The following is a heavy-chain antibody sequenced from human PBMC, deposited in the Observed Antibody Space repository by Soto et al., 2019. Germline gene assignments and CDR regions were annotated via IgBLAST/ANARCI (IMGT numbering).Heavy chain of an antibody. CDR2: IYHSGST. J-gene: IGHJ5*02. Sequence: QVHLQESGPGLVRPSETLSLTCAVSGDSISSVNCWSWVRQAPGKGLEWIGEIYHSGSTNYHPSLKSRVTVSVDKSKNQFSLQLTSVTAADTAVYYCATFSGFFTISPFDAWGQGILVTVSS. CDR3: ATFSGFFTISPFDA. CDR1: GDSISSVNC. D-gene: IGHD2-8*01. V-gene: IGHV4-4*02.